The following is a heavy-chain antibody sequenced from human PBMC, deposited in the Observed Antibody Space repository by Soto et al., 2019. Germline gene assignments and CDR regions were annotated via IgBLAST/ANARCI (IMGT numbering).Heavy chain of an antibody. CDR2: LWYDGNNK. V-gene: IGHV3-33*01. CDR3: TLSSGYYYFDY. Sequence: QVQLVESGGGVVQPGRSLRLSCAASGFTFSNYGMHWVRQAPGKGLEWVAVLWYDGNNKHYADSVKGRFTISRDNSKNTLYLQMNSLRAEDTAVYYCTLSSGYYYFDYWGREPWSPSPQ. J-gene: IGHJ4*02. CDR1: GFTFSNYG. D-gene: IGHD3-3*01.